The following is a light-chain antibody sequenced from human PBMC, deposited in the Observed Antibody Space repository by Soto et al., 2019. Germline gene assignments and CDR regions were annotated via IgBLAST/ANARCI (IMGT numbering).Light chain of an antibody. CDR1: SSNIGAGYD. Sequence: QSVLTQPPSVSGAPGQRVTISCTGSSSNIGAGYDVHWYQQLPGTAPKLLIYGNTNRPSEVPDRFSASKSGTSASLAITGLQAEDEADYYCQSYDSSLSGRGVLFGGGTKVTVL. J-gene: IGLJ2*01. CDR2: GNT. V-gene: IGLV1-40*01. CDR3: QSYDSSLSGRGVL.